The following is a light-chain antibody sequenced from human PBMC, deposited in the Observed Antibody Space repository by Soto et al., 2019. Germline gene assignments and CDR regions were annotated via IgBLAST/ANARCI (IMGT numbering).Light chain of an antibody. CDR2: AAS. CDR3: QQFNDYPIT. CDR1: QGISSY. J-gene: IGKJ5*01. V-gene: IGKV1-9*01. Sequence: IQFAPSPSFPSPSVGDRVTITCPASQGISSYLAWYQQKPGKAPKLLMYAASTLQRGVPSRFSGSGSGTEFTLAISSLQPEDFATYYCQQFNDYPITFGQGTRLEIK.